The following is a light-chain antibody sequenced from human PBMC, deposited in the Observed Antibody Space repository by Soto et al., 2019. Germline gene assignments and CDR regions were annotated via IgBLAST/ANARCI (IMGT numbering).Light chain of an antibody. V-gene: IGKV3-20*01. J-gene: IGKJ5*01. CDR1: QSVSSSY. Sequence: EIVLTQSPGTLSLSPGEIATLSCIAIQSVSSSYLAWYQQKPGQAPRLLIYGASSRATGIPDRFSGSGSGTDFTLTISRLEPEDFAVYYCQQYGSSLPITFGQGTRLQIK. CDR3: QQYGSSLPIT. CDR2: GAS.